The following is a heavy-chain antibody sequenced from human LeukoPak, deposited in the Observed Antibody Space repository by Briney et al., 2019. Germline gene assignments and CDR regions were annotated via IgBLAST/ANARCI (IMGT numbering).Heavy chain of an antibody. CDR2: IYYSGST. Sequence: SETLSLTCTVSGGSISSYYWSWIRQPPGKGLEWIGYIYYSGSTNYNPSLKSRVTISVDTSKNQFSLKLSSVTAADTAVYYCAREAVVVNWFDPWGQGTLVTVSS. CDR3: AREAVVVNWFDP. V-gene: IGHV4-59*01. J-gene: IGHJ5*02. D-gene: IGHD2-2*01. CDR1: GGSISSYY.